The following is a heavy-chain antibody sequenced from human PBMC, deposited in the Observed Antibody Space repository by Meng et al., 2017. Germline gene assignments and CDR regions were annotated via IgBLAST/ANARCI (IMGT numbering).Heavy chain of an antibody. J-gene: IGHJ4*02. V-gene: IGHV1-69*13. D-gene: IGHD7-27*01. CDR2: IIPIFGTA. CDR3: ASNDGTGDRTGGDY. Sequence: VELVQPGAGVKKPGASVKVSRKASGGPFRRYAISWGRQAPGQGLEWMGGIIPIFGTANYAQKFQGRVTITADESTSTAYMELSSLRSEDTAVYYCASNDGTGDRTGGDYWGQGTLVTVSS. CDR1: GGPFRRYA.